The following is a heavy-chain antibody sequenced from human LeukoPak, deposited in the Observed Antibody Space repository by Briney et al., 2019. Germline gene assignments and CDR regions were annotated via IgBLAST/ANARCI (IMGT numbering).Heavy chain of an antibody. CDR2: ISAYNGNT. D-gene: IGHD6-13*01. CDR3: ARETTAAGTNLNWFDS. J-gene: IGHJ5*01. V-gene: IGHV1-18*01. CDR1: GYTFTSYG. Sequence: ASVKVSCKASGYTFTSYGIRWVRQAPGQGLEWMGWISAYNGNTNYAQKLQGRVTMTTDTSTSTAYMELRSLRSDDTAVYYCARETTAAGTNLNWFDSWGQGTLVTVSS.